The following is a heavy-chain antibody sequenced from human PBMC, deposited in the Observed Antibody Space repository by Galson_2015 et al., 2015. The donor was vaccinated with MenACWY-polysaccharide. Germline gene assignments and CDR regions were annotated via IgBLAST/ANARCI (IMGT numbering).Heavy chain of an antibody. V-gene: IGHV1-69*04. D-gene: IGHD2-8*02. CDR2: VISIAGMV. J-gene: IGHJ4*02. CDR1: GGTFSDYG. Sequence: SVKVSCKASGGTFSDYGFAWVRQAPGQGLEWMGRVISIAGMVNYAQKFQGRVTIIADTSTSTVHLELSSLTSEDTAVYYCARVDCTGTPCYFAHWGQGTLVIVSS. CDR3: ARVDCTGTPCYFAH.